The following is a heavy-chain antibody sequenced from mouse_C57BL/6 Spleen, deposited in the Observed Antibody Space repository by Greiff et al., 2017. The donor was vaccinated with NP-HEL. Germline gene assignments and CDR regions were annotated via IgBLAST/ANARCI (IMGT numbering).Heavy chain of an antibody. V-gene: IGHV1-18*01. CDR1: GYTFTDYN. J-gene: IGHJ1*03. CDR2: INPNNGGT. CDR3: ARSGYGSRWYFDV. D-gene: IGHD1-1*01. Sequence: VQLKQSGPELVKPGASVKIPCKASGYTFTDYNMDWVKQSHGKSLEWIGDINPNNGGTIYNQKFKGKATLTVDKSSSTAYMELRSLTSEDTAVYYCARSGYGSRWYFDVWGTGTTVTVSS.